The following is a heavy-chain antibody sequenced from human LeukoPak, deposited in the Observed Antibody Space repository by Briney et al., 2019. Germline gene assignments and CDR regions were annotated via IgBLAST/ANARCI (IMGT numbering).Heavy chain of an antibody. Sequence: GGSLRLSCAASGFTFSSYGIHWVRQAPGKGLEWVAFIRYDGSNKYYADSVKGRFTISRDNSKNTLYLQMNSLRAEDTAVYYCAKDLGYYDSSGSHWGQGTLVTVSS. CDR3: AKDLGYYDSSGSH. CDR2: IRYDGSNK. CDR1: GFTFSSYG. V-gene: IGHV3-30*02. J-gene: IGHJ4*02. D-gene: IGHD3-22*01.